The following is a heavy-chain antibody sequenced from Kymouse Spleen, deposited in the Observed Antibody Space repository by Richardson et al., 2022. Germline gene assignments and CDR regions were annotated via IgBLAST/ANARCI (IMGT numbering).Heavy chain of an antibody. D-gene: IGHD3-10*01. CDR2: IIPIFGTA. CDR1: GGTFSSYA. CDR3: ARRLRPIRVRGVMVYYYYGMDV. Sequence: QVQLVQSGAEVKKPGSSVKVSCKASGGTFSSYAISWVRQAPGQGLEWMGGIIPIFGTANYAQKFQGRVTITTDESTSTAYMELSSLRSEDTAVYYCARRLRPIRVRGVMVYYYYGMDVWGQGTTVTVSS. J-gene: IGHJ6*02. V-gene: IGHV1-69*05.